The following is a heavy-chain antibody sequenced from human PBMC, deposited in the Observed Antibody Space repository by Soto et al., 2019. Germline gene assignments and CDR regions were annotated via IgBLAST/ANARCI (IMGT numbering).Heavy chain of an antibody. V-gene: IGHV5-51*01. Sequence: GESLKISCKGSGYSFTSYWIGWVRQMPGKGLEWMGIIYPGDSDTRYSPSFQGQVTISADKSISTAYLQWSSLKASDTAMYYCATKGRVAARIAPNDAFDIWGQGTMVTVSS. CDR1: GYSFTSYW. CDR2: IYPGDSDT. D-gene: IGHD2-15*01. J-gene: IGHJ3*02. CDR3: ATKGRVAARIAPNDAFDI.